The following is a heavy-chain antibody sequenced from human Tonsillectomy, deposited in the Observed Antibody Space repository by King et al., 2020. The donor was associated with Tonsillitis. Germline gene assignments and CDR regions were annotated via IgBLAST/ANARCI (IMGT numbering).Heavy chain of an antibody. J-gene: IGHJ3*02. CDR1: GGSVSSGLYY. Sequence: VQLQESGPGLVKPSETLSLTCTVSGGSVSSGLYYWSWIRQPPGKGLEWIGYISYSGSTHYNPSLKSRVTISGDTAKNQFSLWLTSVTAADTAVYYCARHGEHGNSWSAFDIWGQGTMVTVSS. D-gene: IGHD6-6*01. CDR3: ARHGEHGNSWSAFDI. CDR2: ISYSGST. V-gene: IGHV4-61*01.